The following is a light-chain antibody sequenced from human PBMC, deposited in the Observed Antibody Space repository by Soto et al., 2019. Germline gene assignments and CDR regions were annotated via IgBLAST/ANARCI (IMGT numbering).Light chain of an antibody. CDR3: SSYTSSSTLV. CDR2: EVS. CDR1: SSDVGGYNY. J-gene: IGLJ1*01. Sequence: QSALTQPASVSGSPGQSLTISCTGTSSDVGGYNYVSWYQQHPGKAPKLMIYEVSNRPSGVSNRFSGSKSGNTASLTISGLQAEDEADYYCSSYTSSSTLVFGTGTNVTVL. V-gene: IGLV2-14*01.